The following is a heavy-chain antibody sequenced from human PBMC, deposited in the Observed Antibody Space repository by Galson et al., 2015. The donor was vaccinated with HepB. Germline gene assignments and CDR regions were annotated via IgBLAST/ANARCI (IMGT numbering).Heavy chain of an antibody. Sequence: SVKVSCKASGGTFSNYTIRWVRQAPGQGLEWMGRISPLTGIANYAQKFQGRVTITADKSTSAAYMELSSLRSEDTAVYFCVRAYYDSNGFDAFVIWGPGTMVTVSS. CDR2: ISPLTGIA. D-gene: IGHD3-22*01. J-gene: IGHJ3*02. CDR3: VRAYYDSNGFDAFVI. CDR1: GGTFSNYT. V-gene: IGHV1-69*02.